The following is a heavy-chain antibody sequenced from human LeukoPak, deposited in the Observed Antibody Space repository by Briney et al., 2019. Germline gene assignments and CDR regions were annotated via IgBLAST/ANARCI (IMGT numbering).Heavy chain of an antibody. V-gene: IGHV1-18*01. J-gene: IGHJ4*02. Sequence: ASVKVSCKASGGTFSSYAISWVRQAPGQGLEWMGWISAYNGNTNYAQKLQGRVTMTTDTSTSTAYMELRSLRSDDTAVYYCARVLSSDIVVVPEEFDYWGQGTLVTVSS. D-gene: IGHD2-2*01. CDR1: GGTFSSYA. CDR2: ISAYNGNT. CDR3: ARVLSSDIVVVPEEFDY.